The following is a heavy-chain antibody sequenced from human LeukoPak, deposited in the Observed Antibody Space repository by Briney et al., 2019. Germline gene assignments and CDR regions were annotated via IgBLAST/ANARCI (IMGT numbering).Heavy chain of an antibody. V-gene: IGHV4-39*01. D-gene: IGHD3-22*01. CDR1: GGSISSSSYY. Sequence: SETLSLTCTVSGGSISSSSYYWGWIRQPPGKGLEWIGSIYYSGNTYYNPSLKSRVTISVNTSKNQFSLKLSSVTAADTAVYYCAVVVAPYYFDYWGQGTLVTVSS. J-gene: IGHJ4*02. CDR3: AVVVAPYYFDY. CDR2: IYYSGNT.